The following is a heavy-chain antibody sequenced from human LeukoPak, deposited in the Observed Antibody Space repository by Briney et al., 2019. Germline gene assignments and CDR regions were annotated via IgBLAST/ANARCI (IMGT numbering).Heavy chain of an antibody. CDR3: ARVWWGGQWLARSGFDP. CDR1: GFTFSSYW. J-gene: IGHJ5*02. D-gene: IGHD6-19*01. V-gene: IGHV3-7*01. Sequence: GGSLRLSCAASGFTFSSYWMSWVRQAPGKGLEWVANIKQDGSEKYYVDSVKGGFTISRDNDKNSLYLQMSSLRAGDTAVYYCARVWWGGQWLARSGFDPWGQGALVTVSS. CDR2: IKQDGSEK.